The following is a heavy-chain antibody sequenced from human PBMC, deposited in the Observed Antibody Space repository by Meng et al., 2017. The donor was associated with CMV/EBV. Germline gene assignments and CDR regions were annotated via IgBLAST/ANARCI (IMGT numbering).Heavy chain of an antibody. CDR1: GYTFTGYY. J-gene: IGHJ4*02. CDR3: ARESNVDTAMVDY. D-gene: IGHD5-18*01. Sequence: AAGYTFTGYYRHWVRQAPGQGLEWMGWINPNSGGTNYAQKFQGRVTMTRDTSISTAYMELSRLRSDDTAVYYCARESNVDTAMVDYWGQGTLVTVSS. CDR2: INPNSGGT. V-gene: IGHV1-2*02.